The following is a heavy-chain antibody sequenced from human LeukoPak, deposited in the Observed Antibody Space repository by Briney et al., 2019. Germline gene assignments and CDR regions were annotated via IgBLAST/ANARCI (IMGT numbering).Heavy chain of an antibody. Sequence: PSETLSFTCTVSGGSISSGGYYWSWIRQHPGKGLEWIGYIYYSGSTYYNPSLKSRVTISVDTSKNQFSLKLSSVTAADTAVYYCARDRDTAVAPGAFDIWGQGTMVTVSS. CDR3: ARDRDTAVAPGAFDI. J-gene: IGHJ3*02. V-gene: IGHV4-31*03. D-gene: IGHD5-18*01. CDR2: IYYSGST. CDR1: GGSISSGGYY.